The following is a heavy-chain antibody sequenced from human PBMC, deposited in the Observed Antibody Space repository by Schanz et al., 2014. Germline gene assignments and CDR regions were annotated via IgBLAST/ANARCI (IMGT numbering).Heavy chain of an antibody. CDR1: GFSFSSYA. Sequence: EVQLLESGGGLVEPGGSLRLSCAASGFSFSSYAMGWVRQARGKGLEWVSAMNESHSTIYYADSVRGRFTISRDNAENTLVLQMNSLRAEDTAVYYCARKVVATIGGYYDNWGQGTLVIVSS. D-gene: IGHD5-12*01. CDR2: MNESHSTI. V-gene: IGHV3-23*01. J-gene: IGHJ4*02. CDR3: ARKVVATIGGYYDN.